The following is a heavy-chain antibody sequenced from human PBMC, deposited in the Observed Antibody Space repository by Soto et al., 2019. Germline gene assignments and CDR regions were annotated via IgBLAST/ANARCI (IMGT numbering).Heavy chain of an antibody. D-gene: IGHD3-3*01. V-gene: IGHV3-20*04. J-gene: IGHJ5*02. Sequence: EMQLVESGGGVVRPGGSLRLSCAASGFTFDDYGMSWVRQAPGKGLEWVSGINWNGGSTGYADSVKGRFTISRDNAKNSLYLRMNSLRAEDTALYYCARAQSDDFWSGYSWFDPWGQGTLVTVSS. CDR1: GFTFDDYG. CDR2: INWNGGST. CDR3: ARAQSDDFWSGYSWFDP.